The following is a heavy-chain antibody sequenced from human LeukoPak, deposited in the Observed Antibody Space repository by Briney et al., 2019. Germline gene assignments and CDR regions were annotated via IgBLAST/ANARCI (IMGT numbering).Heavy chain of an antibody. CDR3: AGETVRGVFDY. V-gene: IGHV3-53*01. CDR1: GFTVSSNY. Sequence: GGSLRLSCAASGFTVSSNYMSWVRQAPGKGLEWVSVIYSVGSTYYADSVKGRFPISRDNSKNTLYLQMNRLRAEDTAVYYCAGETVRGVFDYWGQGTLVTVSS. D-gene: IGHD3-10*01. J-gene: IGHJ4*02. CDR2: IYSVGST.